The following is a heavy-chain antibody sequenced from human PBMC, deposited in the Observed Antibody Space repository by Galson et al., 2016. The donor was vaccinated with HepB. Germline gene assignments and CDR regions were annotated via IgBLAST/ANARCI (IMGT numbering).Heavy chain of an antibody. Sequence: SLRLSCAASGFTFSSYAMSWVRQAPGKGLEWVSAISVVDDDTYSADSVKGRFTISRDNSRTTLYLQMKRLRAEDTALYYCAKDIQQWLVRGNDAFDIWGQGTMVTVSS. J-gene: IGHJ3*02. CDR3: AKDIQQWLVRGNDAFDI. CDR2: ISVVDDDT. CDR1: GFTFSSYA. D-gene: IGHD6-19*01. V-gene: IGHV3-23*01.